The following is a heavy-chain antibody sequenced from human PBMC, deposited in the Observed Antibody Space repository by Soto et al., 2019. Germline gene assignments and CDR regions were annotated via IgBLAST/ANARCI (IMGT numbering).Heavy chain of an antibody. Sequence: QVQLQESGPGLVRPSGTLSLTCAVSGASISSSNWWSWVRQTPGRGLEWIAGIYHDGTTNYNPSLKSRVSMSVDKSKDGFSLTLPFVTAADTAVYYCTRHRRMVATSGGFYYCGMDAWGHGTAVIVSS. V-gene: IGHV4-4*02. J-gene: IGHJ6*02. D-gene: IGHD5-12*01. CDR1: GASISSSNW. CDR2: IYHDGTT. CDR3: TRHRRMVATSGGFYYCGMDA.